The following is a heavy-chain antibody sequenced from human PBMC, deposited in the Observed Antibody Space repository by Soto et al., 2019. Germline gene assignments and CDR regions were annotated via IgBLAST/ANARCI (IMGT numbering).Heavy chain of an antibody. Sequence: SVKVSCKASGGTFSSYAISWVRQAPGQGLEWMGGIIPIFGTANYAQKFQGRVTITADESTSTAYMELSSLRSEDTAVYYCARGPPGRRYYYYYGVDVWGQGTTVTVSS. J-gene: IGHJ6*02. D-gene: IGHD3-10*01. CDR2: IIPIFGTA. CDR3: ARGPPGRRYYYYYGVDV. V-gene: IGHV1-69*13. CDR1: GGTFSSYA.